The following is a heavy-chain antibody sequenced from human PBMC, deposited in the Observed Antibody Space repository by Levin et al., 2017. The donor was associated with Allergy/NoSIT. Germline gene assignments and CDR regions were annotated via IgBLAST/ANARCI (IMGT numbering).Heavy chain of an antibody. CDR3: TTYISSWYYFDN. J-gene: IGHJ4*02. V-gene: IGHV3-15*01. Sequence: WGSLRLSCTASGITFSNAWMSWARQAPGKGLEWVGRIKSKTDGGTADYASPVKGRFTISRDDSRNTLYLQMNSLKTEDTAVYYCTTYISSWYYFDNWGQGTLVTVSS. D-gene: IGHD6-13*01. CDR2: IKSKTDGGTA. CDR1: GITFSNAW.